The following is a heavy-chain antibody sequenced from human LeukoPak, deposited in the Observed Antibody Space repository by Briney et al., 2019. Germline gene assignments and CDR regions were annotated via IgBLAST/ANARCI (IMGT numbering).Heavy chain of an antibody. V-gene: IGHV3-21*04. CDR2: MSSGCSYI. Sequence: GGSLRLSCSASGFTFSTYAMTWVRQAPGKGLEWLSSMSSGCSYISYADSARGRFTITRDNNKNSLLLVMNNLRADDTAIYYCARDRPTGSSRVFVVQWGQGTQVTVFS. CDR1: GFTFSTYA. CDR3: ARDRPTGSSRVFVVQ. D-gene: IGHD2-21*01. J-gene: IGHJ4*02.